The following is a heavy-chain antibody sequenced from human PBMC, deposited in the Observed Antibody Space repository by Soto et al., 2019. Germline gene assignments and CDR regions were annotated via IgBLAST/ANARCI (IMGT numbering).Heavy chain of an antibody. V-gene: IGHV4-34*01. J-gene: IGHJ4*02. D-gene: IGHD4-17*01. CDR1: SGSFSGYY. CDR2: INHSGST. Sequence: QVQVQQWGAGLLKPSETLSLTCAVYSGSFSGYYCRWIRQPPGMGLEWIGEINHSGSTNYNPALKSRLTISVDTSKNQFSLKLRSVTAADTALYYCVACDYGDYPRYWGQGTLVTVSS. CDR3: VACDYGDYPRY.